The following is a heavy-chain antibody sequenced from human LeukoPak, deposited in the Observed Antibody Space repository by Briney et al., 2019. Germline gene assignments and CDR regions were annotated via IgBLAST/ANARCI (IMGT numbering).Heavy chain of an antibody. CDR3: VREARGYHYTYFDY. CDR1: GFTLGGHD. V-gene: IGHV3-13*01. J-gene: IGHJ4*02. D-gene: IGHD5-18*01. CDR2: VSAGHHA. Sequence: SGGSLRLSCTASGFTLGGHDMHWVRQTTGDGLERVAAVSAGHHAFYAGSVKGRFTVSREDAKNSLYLQMNSLRAGDTAVYYCVREARGYHYTYFDYWGQGSLVTVSS.